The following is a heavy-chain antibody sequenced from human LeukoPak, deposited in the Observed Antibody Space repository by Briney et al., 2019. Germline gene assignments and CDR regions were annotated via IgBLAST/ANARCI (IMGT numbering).Heavy chain of an antibody. CDR3: ARFGDYGDYSFDY. CDR2: ISSSGSTI. Sequence: PGGSLRLSCAASGFTFSSYEMNWVRQAPGKGLEWVSYISSSGSTIYYADSVKGRFTISRDNAKNSLYLQMNSLRAEDTAVYYCARFGDYGDYSFDYWGQGTLVTVSS. CDR1: GFTFSSYE. J-gene: IGHJ4*02. D-gene: IGHD4-17*01. V-gene: IGHV3-48*03.